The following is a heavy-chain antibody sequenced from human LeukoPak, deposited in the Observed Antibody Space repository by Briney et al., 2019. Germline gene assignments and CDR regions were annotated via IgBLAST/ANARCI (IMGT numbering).Heavy chain of an antibody. Sequence: SGPTLVKPTQTLTLTCTFSGFSLSTSGVSVGWIRQPPGKALGRLALIYWDDDKRYSPSLKSRLTITKDTPKNKVVLTMTNMDPVDTATYYCAHRPGRGLPPNYWGQGTLVTVSS. J-gene: IGHJ4*02. V-gene: IGHV2-5*02. D-gene: IGHD2-8*01. CDR2: IYWDDDK. CDR1: GFSLSTSGVS. CDR3: AHRPGRGLPPNY.